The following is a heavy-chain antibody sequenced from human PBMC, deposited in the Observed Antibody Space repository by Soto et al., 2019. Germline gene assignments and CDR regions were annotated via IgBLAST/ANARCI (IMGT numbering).Heavy chain of an antibody. CDR2: IIPIYGTV. V-gene: IGHV1-69*01. Sequence: QVQLVQSGAEVKKPGSSVKVSCKASGGSFSSFAISWVRQAPGQWLEWMGGIIPIYGTVNYAQKIRGRATITADESTSRAYMELSRLRSDQTAVYYCARGEGEVFYEGRDYWFDPWGQGTLVTVSS. CDR1: GGSFSSFA. D-gene: IGHD3-16*01. J-gene: IGHJ5*02. CDR3: ARGEGEVFYEGRDYWFDP.